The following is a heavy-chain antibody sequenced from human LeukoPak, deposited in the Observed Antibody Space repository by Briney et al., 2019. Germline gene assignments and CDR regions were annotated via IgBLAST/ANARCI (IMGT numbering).Heavy chain of an antibody. CDR3: ARTAMVPAAMHTWCFDL. Sequence: SETLSLTCAVYGGSFSGYYWSWIRQPPGKGLEWIGEINHSGSTNYNPSLKSRVTISVDTSKNQFSLKLSSVTAADTAMYYCARTAMVPAAMHTWCFDLWGRGTLVTVSS. D-gene: IGHD2-2*01. CDR2: INHSGST. V-gene: IGHV4-34*01. CDR1: GGSFSGYY. J-gene: IGHJ2*01.